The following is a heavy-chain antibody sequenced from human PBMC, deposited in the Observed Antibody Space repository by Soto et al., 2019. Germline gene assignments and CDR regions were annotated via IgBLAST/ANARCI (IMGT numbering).Heavy chain of an antibody. J-gene: IGHJ4*02. CDR1: GYNFPDHY. CDR2: INPNSGGT. CDR3: ARDRRGLRIYQFDN. D-gene: IGHD2-2*01. Sequence: GSSVKVSCKASGYNFPDHYIHWVRQAPGQGLEWMGWINPNSGGTNYALKYQGRVTMTRDTSISTVYMELSRLTSDDSAVYFCARDRRGLRIYQFDNWGQGTLVTVSP. V-gene: IGHV1-2*02.